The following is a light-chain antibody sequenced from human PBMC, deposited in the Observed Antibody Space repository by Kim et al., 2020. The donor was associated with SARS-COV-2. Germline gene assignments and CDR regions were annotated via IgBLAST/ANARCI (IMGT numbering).Light chain of an antibody. V-gene: IGLV6-57*02. CDR1: GGYIATNY. CDR2: YLD. J-gene: IGLJ2*01. CDR3: QSFKDSNVV. Sequence: TITRSCGGSGGYIATNYVQWYQQRPCSAPTTTIFYLDQGFSGVPDRFSACSDSSTSAASLSIYGLRTEGGAEYYCQSFKDSNVVFGGETQLTVL.